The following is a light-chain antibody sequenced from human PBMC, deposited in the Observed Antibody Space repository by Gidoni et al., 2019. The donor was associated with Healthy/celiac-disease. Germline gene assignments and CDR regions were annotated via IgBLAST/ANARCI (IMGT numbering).Light chain of an antibody. CDR3: QQRSNPWAIT. V-gene: IGKV3-11*01. CDR2: DAS. CDR1: QSVSSY. Sequence: EIVLTQSPATLSLSPGERATLSCRASQSVSSYLAWYQQKPGQAPRLLIYDASNRATGIPARFSGSGSGTDFTLTISSLEPEDFAVYYCQQRSNPWAITFGQGTRLEIK. J-gene: IGKJ5*01.